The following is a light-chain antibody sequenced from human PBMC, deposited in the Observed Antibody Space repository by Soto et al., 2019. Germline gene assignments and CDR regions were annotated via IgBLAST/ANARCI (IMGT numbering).Light chain of an antibody. J-gene: IGKJ3*01. Sequence: DIVMTQSPLSLPVTPGDPASISCRSSQSLLHSNGYNYLDWYLQKPGQSPQLLIYLGSNRASGVPDRFSGSGSGTDFTLKISRVEAEDVGVYYCMQALQTPRFGPGTKVDIK. CDR1: QSLLHSNGYNY. CDR3: MQALQTPR. CDR2: LGS. V-gene: IGKV2-28*01.